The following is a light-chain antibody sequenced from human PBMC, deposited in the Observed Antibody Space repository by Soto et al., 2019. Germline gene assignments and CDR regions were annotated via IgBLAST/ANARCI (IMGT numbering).Light chain of an antibody. V-gene: IGKV1-9*01. CDR3: QQLHAYPLT. CDR1: QGTSSY. J-gene: IGKJ5*01. Sequence: DIQFTHAPSFLSSSVGDRVTITCRASQGTSSYLAWFQQKPGRAPKLLIYGASTLQSGVPARFSGSGSGTDFTLTISNLQPQDFATYYCQQLHAYPLTFGQGTRLEIK. CDR2: GAS.